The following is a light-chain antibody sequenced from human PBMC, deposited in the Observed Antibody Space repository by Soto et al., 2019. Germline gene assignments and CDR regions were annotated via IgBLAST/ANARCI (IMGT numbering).Light chain of an antibody. J-gene: IGLJ2*01. CDR1: KLGDRY. Sequence: SYELTQPPSVSVSPGQTASITCSGDKLGDRYACWYQQKPGQSPVLVIYQDTKRPSGIPERFSGSNSGNTATLTISGTQAMDEAYYFCQVWGSNTVVFGGGTKLTVL. CDR3: QVWGSNTVV. CDR2: QDT. V-gene: IGLV3-1*01.